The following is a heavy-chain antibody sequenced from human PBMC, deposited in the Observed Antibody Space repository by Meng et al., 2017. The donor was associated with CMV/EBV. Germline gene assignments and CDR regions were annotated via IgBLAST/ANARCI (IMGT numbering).Heavy chain of an antibody. CDR1: GYTFTSYG. CDR3: ARLYIPQGVITGLPGWFDP. J-gene: IGHJ5*02. CDR2: ISAYNGNT. D-gene: IGHD1-20*01. Sequence: ASVKVSCKASGYTFTSYGISWVRQAPGQGLEWMGWISAYNGNTNYAQKLQGRVTMNTDTSTSTAYMELRSLRSDDTAVYYCARLYIPQGVITGLPGWFDPWGQGTLVTVSS. V-gene: IGHV1-18*01.